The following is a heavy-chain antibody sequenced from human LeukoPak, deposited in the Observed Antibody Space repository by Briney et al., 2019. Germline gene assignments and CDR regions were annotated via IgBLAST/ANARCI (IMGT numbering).Heavy chain of an antibody. CDR1: GGSISGYY. V-gene: IGHV4-4*09. J-gene: IGHJ6*03. CDR3: ARLILGYCISTSCYDNYYMDV. D-gene: IGHD2-2*01. Sequence: PSENLSLTCTVSGGSISGYYWSWIRQPPGKGLEWIGYIYSSGSTEYNPSLKIRVPIPVGSSKNQFSLKVVPVTAADTALYYCARLILGYCISTSCYDNYYMDVWGKGTTVTVSS. CDR2: IYSSGST.